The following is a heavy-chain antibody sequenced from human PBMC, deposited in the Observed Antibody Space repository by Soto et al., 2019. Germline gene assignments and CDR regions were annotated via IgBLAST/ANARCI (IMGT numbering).Heavy chain of an antibody. CDR2: ISNNGAHT. V-gene: IGHV3-64*01. Sequence: EAQLVESGGGLVQPGGSLRLSCAASGFTFSNYEMHWVRQAPGKGLEYVSGISNNGAHTDYAKSVKGRFTISRDNSENTLYHQKGSLRAEDMALYYCARRGYGSRWPNVYMDVWGKGTTVTVSS. CDR3: ARRGYGSRWPNVYMDV. J-gene: IGHJ6*03. CDR1: GFTFSNYE. D-gene: IGHD6-13*01.